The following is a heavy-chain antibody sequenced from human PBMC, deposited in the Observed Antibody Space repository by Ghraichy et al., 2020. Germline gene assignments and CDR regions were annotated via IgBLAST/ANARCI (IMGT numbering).Heavy chain of an antibody. CDR3: ASNSLWFGEYPYY. J-gene: IGHJ4*02. CDR2: IYYSGST. Sequence: SETLSLTCTVSGGSISSSSYYWGWIRQPPGKGLEWIGSIYYSGSTYYNPSLKSRVTISVDTSKNQFSLKLSSVTAADTAVYYCASNSLWFGEYPYYWGQGTLVTVSS. D-gene: IGHD3-10*01. CDR1: GGSISSSSYY. V-gene: IGHV4-39*01.